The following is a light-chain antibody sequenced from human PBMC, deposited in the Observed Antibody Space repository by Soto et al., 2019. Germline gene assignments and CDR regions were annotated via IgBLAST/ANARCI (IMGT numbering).Light chain of an antibody. V-gene: IGKV1-39*01. CDR2: AAP. Sequence: DIQMTQSPSTLSGSVGDRVTITCRASQTISSWLAWYPQKPGKAPKLLIYAAPSLQSGVPSRFSGSGSGTDFTLTTISLQPEDFATYYCRQRYSTPVTFGQGTRLENK. J-gene: IGKJ5*01. CDR1: QTISSW. CDR3: RQRYSTPVT.